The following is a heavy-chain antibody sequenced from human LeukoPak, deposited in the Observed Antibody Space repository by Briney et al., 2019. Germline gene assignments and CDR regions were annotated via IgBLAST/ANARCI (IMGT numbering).Heavy chain of an antibody. CDR2: INIDGSEN. CDR3: AREGTLRAHWDPFDY. J-gene: IGHJ4*02. D-gene: IGHD7-27*01. Sequence: GGSLRLSCAASGFTFSSYWMSWVRQAPGKGLEWVATINIDGSENYYVDSVKGRFTISRDNARNSLYLQMNSLRGEDTAVYYCAREGTLRAHWDPFDYWGQGTLVTVSS. CDR1: GFTFSSYW. V-gene: IGHV3-7*01.